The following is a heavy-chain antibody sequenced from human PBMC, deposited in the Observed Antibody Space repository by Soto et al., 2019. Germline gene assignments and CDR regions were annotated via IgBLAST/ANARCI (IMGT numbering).Heavy chain of an antibody. CDR2: ISGSGGST. CDR3: AKAASYSSSWPKPYYYGMDV. CDR1: GFTFSSYA. J-gene: IGHJ6*02. V-gene: IGHV3-23*01. D-gene: IGHD6-13*01. Sequence: GGSLRLSCAASGFTFSSYAMSWVRQAPGKGLEWVSAISGSGGSTYYADSVKGRFTISRDNSKNTLYLQMNSLRAEDTAVYYCAKAASYSSSWPKPYYYGMDVWGQGTKVTVSS.